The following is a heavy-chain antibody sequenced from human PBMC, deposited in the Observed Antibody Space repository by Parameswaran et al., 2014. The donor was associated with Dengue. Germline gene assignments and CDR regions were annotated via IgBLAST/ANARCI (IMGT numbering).Heavy chain of an antibody. V-gene: IGHV4-34*01. D-gene: IGHD1-1*01. CDR3: ARHAGTLQLWYFDG. CDR2: INQSGST. J-gene: IGHJ4*02. Sequence: PGKGLEWIAEINQSGSTDYNPSLKSRVTTSVDTSKNQFSLKVNSVTAADTAVYYCARHAGTLQLWYFDGWGQGTRVTVSS.